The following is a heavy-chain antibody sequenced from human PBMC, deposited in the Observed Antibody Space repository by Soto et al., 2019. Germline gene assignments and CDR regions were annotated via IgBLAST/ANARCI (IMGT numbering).Heavy chain of an antibody. V-gene: IGHV3-21*01. CDR2: IGTSSSYT. Sequence: EVQLVESGGGLVKPGGSLRLSCAASGFTFSSYTMNWVRQAPGRGLEWVSSIGTSSSYTYYADSVKGRFTISRDNAKNSLFLQMNSLRADYTAVYYCARDSVRDYLYYYYGMDVWGQGTTVTVSS. D-gene: IGHD4-17*01. J-gene: IGHJ6*02. CDR1: GFTFSSYT. CDR3: ARDSVRDYLYYYYGMDV.